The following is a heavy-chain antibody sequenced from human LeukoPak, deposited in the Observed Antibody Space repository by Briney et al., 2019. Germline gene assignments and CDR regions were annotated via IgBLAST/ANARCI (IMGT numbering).Heavy chain of an antibody. CDR3: ARSVPAAPRSFDY. V-gene: IGHV4-59*08. D-gene: IGHD2-2*01. CDR2: LLDNEDT. J-gene: IGHJ4*02. Sequence: SETLSLTCSVSGGSISTYYWNWVRQPPGKGLEWIGYLLDNEDTNYNPSLKSRVTISGDTSKKKFSLKLTSVTAADTAVYYCARSVPAAPRSFDYWGQGTLVTVSS. CDR1: GGSISTYY.